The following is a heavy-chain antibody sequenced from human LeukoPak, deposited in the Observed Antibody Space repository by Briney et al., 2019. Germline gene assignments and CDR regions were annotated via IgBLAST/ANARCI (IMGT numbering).Heavy chain of an antibody. CDR3: VKSRRVGANQRGLFDY. CDR2: ITNSGNSK. D-gene: IGHD1-26*01. Sequence: GGSLRLSCAASEFTFSSYSMNWVRQAPGKGLEWVSYITNSGNSKSYADSVKGRFTTSRDNTKNSLYLQMNSLRADDTAVYYCVKSRRVGANQRGLFDYWGQGTLVTVSP. CDR1: EFTFSSYS. J-gene: IGHJ4*02. V-gene: IGHV3-48*01.